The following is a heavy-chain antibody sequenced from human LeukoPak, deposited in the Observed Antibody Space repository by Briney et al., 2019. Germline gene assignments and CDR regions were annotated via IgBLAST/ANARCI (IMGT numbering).Heavy chain of an antibody. V-gene: IGHV3-7*01. D-gene: IGHD2-15*01. Sequence: PGGSLRLSCGVSGFTFSHYWMSWVRQAPGKGLEWVANIRQDGNEKYYVDSVKGRFTISRDNAKNSLYLQVNSLRAEDTAVYYCARDLSGPSLYWGQGTLVTVSS. CDR1: GFTFSHYW. J-gene: IGHJ4*02. CDR3: ARDLSGPSLY. CDR2: IRQDGNEK.